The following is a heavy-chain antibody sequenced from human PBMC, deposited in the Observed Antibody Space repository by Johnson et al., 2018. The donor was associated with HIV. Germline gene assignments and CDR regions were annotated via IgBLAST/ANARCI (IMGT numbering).Heavy chain of an antibody. D-gene: IGHD1-26*01. CDR3: AKDRGSYYFYAFDI. CDR2: IDTAGNT. Sequence: VQLVESGGGLVQPGRSLRLSCAASGFTFDDYAMHWVRQAAGRRLEWVSGIDTAGNTYYLGSVKGRFTISRDNSKNTLYLQMNSLRAEDTAVYYCAKDRGSYYFYAFDIWGQGTMVTVSS. J-gene: IGHJ3*02. CDR1: GFTFDDYA. V-gene: IGHV3-13*01.